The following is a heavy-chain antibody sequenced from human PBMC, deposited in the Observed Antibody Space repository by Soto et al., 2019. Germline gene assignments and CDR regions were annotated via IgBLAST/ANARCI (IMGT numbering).Heavy chain of an antibody. CDR1: GFTFSNYA. Sequence: EVQLLESGGGLVHPGGSLRLSCAASGFTFSNYAMSWVRQAPGKGLEWVSAIDGSGDNTHYADSVKGRFTFSRDNSKNTLYLQMNSLRAEDTAVYYCANQVTGWYNDGFEIWGQGTMVTVSS. CDR2: IDGSGDNT. J-gene: IGHJ3*02. D-gene: IGHD6-19*01. V-gene: IGHV3-23*01. CDR3: ANQVTGWYNDGFEI.